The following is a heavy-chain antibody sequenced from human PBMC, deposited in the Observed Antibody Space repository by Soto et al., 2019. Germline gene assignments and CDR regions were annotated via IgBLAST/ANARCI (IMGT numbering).Heavy chain of an antibody. Sequence: GGSLRLSCAASGFTFSSYWMHWVRQAPGKGLVWVSRINSDGSSTSYADPVKGRFTISRDNAKNTLYLQMNSLRAEDTAVYYCASLFQQGYYYYGMDVWGQGTTVTVSS. CDR3: ASLFQQGYYYYGMDV. J-gene: IGHJ6*02. V-gene: IGHV3-74*01. CDR1: GFTFSSYW. D-gene: IGHD2-21*01. CDR2: INSDGSST.